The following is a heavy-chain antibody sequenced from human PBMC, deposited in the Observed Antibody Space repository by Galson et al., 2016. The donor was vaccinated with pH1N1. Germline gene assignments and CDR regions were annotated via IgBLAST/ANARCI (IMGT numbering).Heavy chain of an antibody. V-gene: IGHV5-10-1*01. CDR2: INPRDSYT. Sequence: QSGAEVKEPGESLTISCKGSASSFTSYWISWVRQMPGKGLEWMGRINPRDSYTDYSPSFQGHVTISTDESIGTAYLKWSTLKASDTAIYYCATGPSPDYWGQGTLVIVSS. CDR3: ATGPSPDY. CDR1: ASSFTSYW. J-gene: IGHJ4*02.